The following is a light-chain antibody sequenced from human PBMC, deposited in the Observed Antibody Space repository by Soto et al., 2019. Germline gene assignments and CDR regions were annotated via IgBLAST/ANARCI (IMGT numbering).Light chain of an antibody. CDR3: QQYNDWPPIT. Sequence: EIMMTQSPVTLSVSPGERATLACRASQSVSNNLAGYQQKPGQAPRLLIYYASTRATGIPARFSGSGSGTEFTLPISSLQSEDFALYYCQQYNDWPPITFGQGTRLEIK. CDR1: QSVSNN. CDR2: YAS. V-gene: IGKV3-15*01. J-gene: IGKJ5*01.